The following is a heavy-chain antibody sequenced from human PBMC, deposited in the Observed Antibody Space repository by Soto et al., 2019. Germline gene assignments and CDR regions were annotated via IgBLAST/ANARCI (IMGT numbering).Heavy chain of an antibody. CDR3: ARAFRTYYYGSGSYYKAHYYYAMDV. D-gene: IGHD3-10*01. V-gene: IGHV3-13*05. CDR2: IGTAGGP. Sequence: GGSLRLSCAASGLRFSYHDMHWVRQATGKGLEWVSGIGTAGGPYYPDSVRGRFTISREDAKNSLYLQMNSLRAGDTAVYYCARAFRTYYYGSGSYYKAHYYYAMDVWGQGTTVTVSS. J-gene: IGHJ6*02. CDR1: GLRFSYHD.